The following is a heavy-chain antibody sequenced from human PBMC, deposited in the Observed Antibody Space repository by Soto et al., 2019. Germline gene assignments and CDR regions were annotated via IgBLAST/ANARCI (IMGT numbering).Heavy chain of an antibody. J-gene: IGHJ4*02. Sequence: SGGSLRLSCAASGFTFSSCAMSWVRQAPGKGLEWVSGISDSGGSTYYADSVKGRFTISRDNSKNTLYLQMNSLRAEDTAVYYCAKGTYYYGSAPYYFDYWGQGTLVTVSS. D-gene: IGHD3-10*01. CDR3: AKGTYYYGSAPYYFDY. CDR2: ISDSGGST. V-gene: IGHV3-23*01. CDR1: GFTFSSCA.